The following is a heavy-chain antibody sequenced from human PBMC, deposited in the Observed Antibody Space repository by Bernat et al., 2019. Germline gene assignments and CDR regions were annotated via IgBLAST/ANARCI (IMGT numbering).Heavy chain of an antibody. D-gene: IGHD4-17*01. CDR2: IYYSGST. J-gene: IGHJ4*02. CDR3: ARDRYGNDY. CDR1: GGSISSYY. V-gene: IGHV4-59*01. Sequence: QVQLQESGPGLVKPSETLSLTCTVSGGSISSYYWSWIRQPPGKGLEWIGYIYYSGSTNYNPFLKSRVTISVDTSKNQFSLKLSSVTAADTAVYYCARDRYGNDYWGQGTLVTVSS.